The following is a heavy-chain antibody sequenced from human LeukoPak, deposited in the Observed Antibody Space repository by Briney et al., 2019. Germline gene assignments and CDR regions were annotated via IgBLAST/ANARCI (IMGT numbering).Heavy chain of an antibody. J-gene: IGHJ3*02. CDR2: MNPNSGNT. CDR3: ASVVVVPALADDAFDI. D-gene: IGHD2-2*01. V-gene: IGHV1-8*02. Sequence: ASVKVSCKASGYTFTSYGISWVRQAPGQGLEWMVWMNPNSGNTGYAQKFQGRVTMTRNTSISTAYMELSSLRSEDTAVYYCASVVVVPALADDAFDIWGQGTMVTVSS. CDR1: GYTFTSYG.